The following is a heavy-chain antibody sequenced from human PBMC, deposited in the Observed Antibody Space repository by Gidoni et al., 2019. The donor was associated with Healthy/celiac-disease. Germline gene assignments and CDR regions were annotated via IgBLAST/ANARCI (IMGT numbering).Heavy chain of an antibody. CDR3: ARDRETRYYDFWSPSWFDP. CDR1: GCPFSSYA. D-gene: IGHD3-3*01. Sequence: VQLVQSGAEVKTPGSSVKVSCMASGCPFSSYAISWVRQAPGQGLEWMGGIIPIFGTANYAQKFQGRVTITADESTSTAYMELSSLRSEDTAVYYCARDRETRYYDFWSPSWFDPWGQGTLVTVSS. V-gene: IGHV1-69*01. CDR2: IIPIFGTA. J-gene: IGHJ5*02.